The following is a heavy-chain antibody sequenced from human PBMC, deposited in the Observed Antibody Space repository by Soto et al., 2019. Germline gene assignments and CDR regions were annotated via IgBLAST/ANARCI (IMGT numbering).Heavy chain of an antibody. D-gene: IGHD3-22*01. J-gene: IGHJ4*02. CDR3: AKVFYYYDSSGYYYFDY. CDR2: ISGSGSTI. Sequence: GGSLRLSCAASGFTFSSYAVSWVRQAPGKGPEWISSISGSGSTIYYADSVKGRFTISRDNSKNTLYLQMSSLGAEDTAVYYCAKVFYYYDSSGYYYFDYWGQGTLVTVSS. V-gene: IGHV3-23*01. CDR1: GFTFSSYA.